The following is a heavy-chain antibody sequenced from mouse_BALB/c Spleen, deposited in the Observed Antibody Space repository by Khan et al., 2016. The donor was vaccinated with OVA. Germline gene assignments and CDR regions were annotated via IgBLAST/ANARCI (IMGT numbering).Heavy chain of an antibody. Sequence: QVQLQQPGAELVRPGASVKLSCKASGYTFTNYWINWVKQRPGQGLEWIGNVYPSDSYTNYNQKFKDKATLTVDKSSSTAYMQLRSPTSDDSAVYYCTREGVGGSSFAYWGQGTLVTVSA. CDR3: TREGVGGSSFAY. J-gene: IGHJ3*01. CDR2: VYPSDSYT. V-gene: IGHV1-69*02. CDR1: GYTFTNYW. D-gene: IGHD1-1*02.